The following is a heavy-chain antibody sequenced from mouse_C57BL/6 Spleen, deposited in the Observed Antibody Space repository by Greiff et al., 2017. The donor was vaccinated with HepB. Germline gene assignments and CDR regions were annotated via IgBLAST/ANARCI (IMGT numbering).Heavy chain of an antibody. V-gene: IGHV1-54*01. CDR2: INPGSGGT. CDR3: ARGGRDGYFDV. J-gene: IGHJ1*03. CDR1: GYAFTNYL. Sequence: VKLQESGAELVRPGTSVKVSCKASGYAFTNYLIEWVKQRPGQGLEWIGVINPGSGGTNYNEKFKGKATLTADKSSSTAYMQLSSLTSEDSAVYCCARGGRDGYFDVWGTGTTVTVSS. D-gene: IGHD3-3*01.